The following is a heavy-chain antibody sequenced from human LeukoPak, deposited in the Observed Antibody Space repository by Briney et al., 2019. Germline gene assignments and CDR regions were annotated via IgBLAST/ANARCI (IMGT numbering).Heavy chain of an antibody. CDR3: AKVVWSSSWYGVDY. V-gene: IGHV3-30*18. D-gene: IGHD6-13*01. Sequence: GGSLRLSCAASGFTFSSYGMHWVRQAPGKGLEWVAVISYDGSNKYYADSVKGRFTISRDNSKNTLYLQMNSLRAEDTAVYYCAKVVWSSSWYGVDYWGQGTLVTVSS. J-gene: IGHJ4*02. CDR1: GFTFSSYG. CDR2: ISYDGSNK.